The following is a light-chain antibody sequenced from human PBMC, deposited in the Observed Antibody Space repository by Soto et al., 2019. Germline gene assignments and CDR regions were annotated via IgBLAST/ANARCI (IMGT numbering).Light chain of an antibody. CDR1: QSVSSY. Sequence: EIVLTQSPATLSLSPGERATLSCRASQSVSSYLAWYQQKPGQAPRLLIYDASNRATGIPARFSGSGSGTDFTFTISSLEPEDFAVYYCQQRSNWPPEGTFGQGTKLEIK. V-gene: IGKV3-11*01. J-gene: IGKJ2*02. CDR2: DAS. CDR3: QQRSNWPPEGT.